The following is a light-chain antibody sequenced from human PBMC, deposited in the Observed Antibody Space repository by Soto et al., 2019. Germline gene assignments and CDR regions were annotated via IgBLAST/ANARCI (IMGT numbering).Light chain of an antibody. V-gene: IGLV2-8*01. Sequence: QSVLTQPPSASGSPGQSVTISCTGTSSDVGGYTYVSWYQQYPGKAPKLMIYAVNKRPSGVPDRFSGSKSGNTASLTVCGLQAEDEADYYCSAYAGSNNYVFGTETKVTV. J-gene: IGLJ1*01. CDR3: SAYAGSNNYV. CDR1: SSDVGGYTY. CDR2: AVN.